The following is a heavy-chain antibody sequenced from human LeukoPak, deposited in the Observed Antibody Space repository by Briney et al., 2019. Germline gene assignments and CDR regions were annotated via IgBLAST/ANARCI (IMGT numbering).Heavy chain of an antibody. V-gene: IGHV3-23*01. CDR2: ISGSGGST. CDR1: GFTFSSYA. CDR3: AKDRKAYCGGDCPFDY. Sequence: PGGSPRLSCAASGFTFSSYAMSWVRQAPGKGLEWVSAISGSGGSTYYADSVKGRFTISRDNSKNTLYLQMNSLRAEDTAAYYCAKDRKAYCGGDCPFDYWGQGTLVTVSS. J-gene: IGHJ4*02. D-gene: IGHD2-21*02.